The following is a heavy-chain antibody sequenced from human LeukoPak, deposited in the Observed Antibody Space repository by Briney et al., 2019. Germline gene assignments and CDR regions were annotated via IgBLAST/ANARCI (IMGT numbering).Heavy chain of an antibody. Sequence: GGSLRLSCAASGFTFSSYSMNWVRQAPGKGLEWVSSISSSSSYIYYADSVKGRFTISRDNAKNSLYLQMNSLRAGDTAVYYCARDGQRGGYNPWGQGTLVTVSS. CDR3: ARDGQRGGYNP. CDR1: GFTFSSYS. V-gene: IGHV3-21*01. J-gene: IGHJ5*02. CDR2: ISSSSSYI. D-gene: IGHD5-24*01.